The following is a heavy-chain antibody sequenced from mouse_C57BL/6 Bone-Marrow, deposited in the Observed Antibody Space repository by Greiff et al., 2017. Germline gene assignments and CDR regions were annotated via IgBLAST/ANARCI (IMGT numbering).Heavy chain of an antibody. CDR2: IDPANGNT. CDR3: ASIYYDYPFAY. D-gene: IGHD2-4*01. J-gene: IGHJ3*01. CDR1: GFNIKNTY. Sequence: EVQLQQSVAELVRPGASVKLSCTASGFNIKNTYMYWVKQRPEQGLEWIGRIDPANGNTKYATKFQGKATITADTSSNTAYLQRSSLTSEDTAIYYCASIYYDYPFAYWGQGTLVTVSA. V-gene: IGHV14-3*01.